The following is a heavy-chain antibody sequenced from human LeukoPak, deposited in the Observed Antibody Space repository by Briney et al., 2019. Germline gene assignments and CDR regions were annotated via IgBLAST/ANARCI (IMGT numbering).Heavy chain of an antibody. CDR1: GFTFSSYA. CDR2: ISSSSSYI. D-gene: IGHD1-1*01. CDR3: ARGTGTGRVSTFDY. V-gene: IGHV3-21*01. J-gene: IGHJ4*02. Sequence: GGSLRLSCAASGFTFSSYAMHWVRQAPGKGLEWVSSISSSSSYIYYADSVKGRFTISRDNAKNSLYLQMNSLRAEDTAVYYCARGTGTGRVSTFDYWGQGTLVTVSS.